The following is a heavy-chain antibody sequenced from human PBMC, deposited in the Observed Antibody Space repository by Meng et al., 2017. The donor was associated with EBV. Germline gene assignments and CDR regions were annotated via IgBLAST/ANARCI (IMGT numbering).Heavy chain of an antibody. CDR1: GGTFRSDS. CDR2: LIPMSGAP. CDR3: ASESGRGFTPDY. V-gene: IGHV1-69*01. Sequence: QLQESGAEVKKPGSPVKRPCRTSGGTFRSDSVSWVRQAPGQGLEWMGGLIPMSGAPHYEQKFQDRVTIIADESTSTHSMELNNLRFEDTAMYYCASESGRGFTPDYWGQGTLVTVSS. J-gene: IGHJ4*02. D-gene: IGHD3-10*01.